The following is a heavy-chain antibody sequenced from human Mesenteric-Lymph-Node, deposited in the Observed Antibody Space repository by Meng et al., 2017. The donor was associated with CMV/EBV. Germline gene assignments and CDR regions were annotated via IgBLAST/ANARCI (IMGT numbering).Heavy chain of an antibody. CDR1: GFTFSSYW. CDR3: ARDLTIFGVVTVYYGMDV. Sequence: GGSLRLSCAASGFTFSSYWMHWVRQAPGKGLAWVSRTNSDGSSTSYADSVKGRFTISRDNAKNTLYLQMNSLRAEDTAVYYCARDLTIFGVVTVYYGMDVWGQGTTVTVSS. CDR2: TNSDGSST. V-gene: IGHV3-74*01. D-gene: IGHD3-3*01. J-gene: IGHJ6*02.